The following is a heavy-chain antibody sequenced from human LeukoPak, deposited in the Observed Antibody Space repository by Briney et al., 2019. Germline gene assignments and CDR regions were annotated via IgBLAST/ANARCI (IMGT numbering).Heavy chain of an antibody. CDR2: ISAYNGNT. D-gene: IGHD3-10*01. J-gene: IGHJ4*02. Sequence: EASVKVSCKASGYTFTSYGISWVRQAPGQGLEWMGWISAYNGNTNYAQKLQGRDTMTTDTSTSTAYMELRSLRSDDTAVYYCAKDRGFGELLLVYFDYWGQGTLVTVFS. CDR1: GYTFTSYG. V-gene: IGHV1-18*01. CDR3: AKDRGFGELLLVYFDY.